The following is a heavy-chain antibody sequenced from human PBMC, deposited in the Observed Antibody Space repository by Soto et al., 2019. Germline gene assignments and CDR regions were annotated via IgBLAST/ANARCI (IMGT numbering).Heavy chain of an antibody. V-gene: IGHV1-2*02. CDR1: GYTFTGYY. J-gene: IGHJ4*02. CDR3: ARDRVGGNTSCDY. Sequence: ASVKVSCKASGYTFTGYYMHWVRQAPGQGLEWMGWINPNSGGTNYAQKFQGRVTMTRDTSISTAYMELSRLRSDDTAVYYCARDRVGGNTSCDYWGQGTRVTVSS. D-gene: IGHD1-26*01. CDR2: INPNSGGT.